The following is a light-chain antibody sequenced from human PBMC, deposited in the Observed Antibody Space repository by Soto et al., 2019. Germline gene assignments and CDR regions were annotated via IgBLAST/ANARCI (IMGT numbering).Light chain of an antibody. CDR3: QQYNNWPPYT. J-gene: IGKJ5*01. CDR2: GAY. V-gene: IGKV3-15*01. Sequence: EIVLTQSPATMCVSPGERATLSCRASQSVSTNLAWYQQKPGQPPRLLIYGAYTRATDIPARFSGSGSGTEFTLTIIGLQSEDFAVYYCQQYNNWPPYTFGQGTRLEIK. CDR1: QSVSTN.